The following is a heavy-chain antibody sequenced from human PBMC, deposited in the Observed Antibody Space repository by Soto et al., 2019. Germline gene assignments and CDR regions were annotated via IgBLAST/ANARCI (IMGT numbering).Heavy chain of an antibody. J-gene: IGHJ4*02. D-gene: IGHD3-16*01. Sequence: SETLSLTCALSCGSFIGYFWSWIRQSPDKGLEWIGEINDSGSTYYNPSFKSRLTISVDTSKSQISLTLTSVTAADSAVYYCQGGDFWGQGTRVTVSS. CDR3: QGGDF. CDR2: INDSGST. CDR1: CGSFIGYF. V-gene: IGHV4-34*01.